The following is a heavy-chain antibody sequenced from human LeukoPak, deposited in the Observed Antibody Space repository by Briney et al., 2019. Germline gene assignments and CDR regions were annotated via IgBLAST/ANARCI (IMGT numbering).Heavy chain of an antibody. CDR2: INPNSGGT. Sequence: GASVKVSCKASGYTFTGYYMHWVRQAPGQGLEWMGWINPNSGGTNYAQKFQGRVTMTRDTSISTAYMELSRLRSDDTAVYYCARDRSGYSGYDPFDYWGQGTLVTVSS. CDR3: ARDRSGYSGYDPFDY. J-gene: IGHJ4*02. CDR1: GYTFTGYY. D-gene: IGHD5-12*01. V-gene: IGHV1-2*02.